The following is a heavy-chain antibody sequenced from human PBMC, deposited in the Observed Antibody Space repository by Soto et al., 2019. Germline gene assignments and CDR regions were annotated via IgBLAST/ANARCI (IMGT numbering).Heavy chain of an antibody. CDR2: IIPIFGTA. CDR1: GGTFSSYA. Sequence: QVQLVQSVAEVKKPGSSVKVSCKASGGTFSSYAISWVRQAPGQGLEWMGGIIPIFGTANYAQKFQGRVTITADESTSTAYMELSSLRSEDTAVYYCANSRSTYVWGSHTYDYWGQGTLVTVSS. V-gene: IGHV1-69*01. CDR3: ANSRSTYVWGSHTYDY. J-gene: IGHJ4*02. D-gene: IGHD3-16*01.